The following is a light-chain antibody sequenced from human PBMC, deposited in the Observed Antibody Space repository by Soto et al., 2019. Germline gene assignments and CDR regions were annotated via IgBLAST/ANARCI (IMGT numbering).Light chain of an antibody. V-gene: IGLV1-40*01. CDR1: SSNIGAGKD. CDR3: ASWDDSLNAVV. J-gene: IGLJ2*01. Sequence: QSVLTQPPSVSGAPGQRVTISCTGSSSNIGAGKDVHWYQQLPGTAPKLLIYDNNQRPSGVPGRFSDSKSGTSASLAISGLQSEDEADYYCASWDDSLNAVVFGGGTKLTVL. CDR2: DNN.